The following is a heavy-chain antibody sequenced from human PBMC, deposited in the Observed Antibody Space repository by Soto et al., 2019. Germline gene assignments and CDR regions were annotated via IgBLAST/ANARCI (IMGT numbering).Heavy chain of an antibody. J-gene: IGHJ3*02. V-gene: IGHV3-7*02. Sequence: EGQLVESGGGLVQPGGSLRLSCAASGFTFNSYWMTWVRQAPGKGLEWVANINQDGSEKYYVDSVKGRFTISRDYAKKSLYLQMNSLRVEDTAVYYCAKIVGAFDVSDIWGRGTLVTVSS. D-gene: IGHD1-26*01. CDR1: GFTFNSYW. CDR2: INQDGSEK. CDR3: AKIVGAFDVSDI.